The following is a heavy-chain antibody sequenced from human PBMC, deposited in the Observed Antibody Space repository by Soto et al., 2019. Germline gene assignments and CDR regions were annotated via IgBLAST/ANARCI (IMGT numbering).Heavy chain of an antibody. Sequence: ASEKVSCTASGYTFTSTGISWVRQAPGQGLEWMGWISAYNGNTNYAQKLQCRVTMTTDTSTSTAYMELRSLRSDDTAVYYCARDRYCGGVCYSFLAYYYYGMDGLGQGTTVTVSS. V-gene: IGHV1-18*01. CDR3: ARDRYCGGVCYSFLAYYYYGMDG. CDR1: GYTFTSTG. D-gene: IGHD2-21*02. J-gene: IGHJ6*02. CDR2: ISAYNGNT.